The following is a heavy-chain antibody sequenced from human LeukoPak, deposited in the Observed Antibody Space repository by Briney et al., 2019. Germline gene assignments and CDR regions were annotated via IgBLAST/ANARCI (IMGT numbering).Heavy chain of an antibody. Sequence: KPSETLSLTCTVSGGSISSYYWSWIRQPPGKGLEWLGYIYYSGRTNYNPSLKSRVTMSVDTSKNQFSLKLSSVTAADTAVYYCARHCHCDSGHYYSQFDYWGQGTLVTVSS. CDR3: ARHCHCDSGHYYSQFDY. CDR2: IYYSGRT. D-gene: IGHD3-22*01. V-gene: IGHV4-59*08. CDR1: GGSISSYY. J-gene: IGHJ4*02.